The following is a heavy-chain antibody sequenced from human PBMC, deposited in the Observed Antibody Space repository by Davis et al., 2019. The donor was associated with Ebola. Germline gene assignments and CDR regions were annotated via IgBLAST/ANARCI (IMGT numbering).Heavy chain of an antibody. Sequence: SVKVSCKASGGTFSSYAISWVRQAPGQGLEWMGGIIPIFGTANYAQKFQGRVTITADESTSTAYMELSSLRSEDTAVYYCARDLGWGVGATTMGALDYWGQGTLVTVSS. CDR3: ARDLGWGVGATTMGALDY. J-gene: IGHJ4*02. V-gene: IGHV1-69*13. CDR1: GGTFSSYA. CDR2: IIPIFGTA. D-gene: IGHD1-26*01.